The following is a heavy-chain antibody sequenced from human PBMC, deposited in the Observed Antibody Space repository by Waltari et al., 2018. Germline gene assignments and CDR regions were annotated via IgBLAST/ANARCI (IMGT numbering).Heavy chain of an antibody. Sequence: QVQLVESGGGVVQPGRSLRLSCAASGFTFSSHALHWVRQTPGKGVGCVAVTSYDESNKFYADSVKGRFTISRDNAKNTLYLQMNSLRPEDTAVYYCARDPELWPTAIDYWGQGTLVTVSS. CDR3: ARDPELWPTAIDY. D-gene: IGHD6-19*01. J-gene: IGHJ4*02. V-gene: IGHV3-30*01. CDR1: GFTFSSHA. CDR2: TSYDESNK.